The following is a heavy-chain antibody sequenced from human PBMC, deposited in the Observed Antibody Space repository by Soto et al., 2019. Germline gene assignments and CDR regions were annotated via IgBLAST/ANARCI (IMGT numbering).Heavy chain of an antibody. CDR1: GGSISSGGYY. J-gene: IGHJ5*02. CDR3: ARDPYDFWSGYSQFDP. D-gene: IGHD3-3*01. V-gene: IGHV4-31*03. Sequence: PSETMSLTCTVSGGSISSGGYYWSWIRQHPGKGLEWIGYIYYSGSTYYNPSLKSRVTISVDTSKNQFSLKLSSVTAADTAVYYCARDPYDFWSGYSQFDPWGQGTLVTVSS. CDR2: IYYSGST.